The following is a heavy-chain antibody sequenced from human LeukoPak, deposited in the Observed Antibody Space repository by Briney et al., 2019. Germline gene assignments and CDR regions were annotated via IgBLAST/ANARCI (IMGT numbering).Heavy chain of an antibody. V-gene: IGHV3-48*03. Sequence: PGGSLRLSCAASGFTFSSYEMNWVRQAPGKGLEWVSYISSSGSTIYYADSVKGRFTISRDNAKNSLYLQMNSLRAEDTAVYYCARSYCSGGSCYYPYYWGQGTLVTVSS. CDR2: ISSSGSTI. D-gene: IGHD2-15*01. CDR3: ARSYCSGGSCYYPYY. CDR1: GFTFSSYE. J-gene: IGHJ4*02.